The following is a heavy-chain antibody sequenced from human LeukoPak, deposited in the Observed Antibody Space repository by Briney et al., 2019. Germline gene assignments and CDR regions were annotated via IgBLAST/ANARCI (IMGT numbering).Heavy chain of an antibody. D-gene: IGHD3-3*01. CDR1: GGSISSYH. V-gene: IGHV4-59*01. Sequence: SETLSLTCTVSGGSISSYHWSWIRQPPGKGLEWIGYIYYSGSTNYNPSLKSRVTISVDTSKNQFSLKLSSVTAADTAVYYCARGDDFWSGFPDYWGQGTLVTVSS. CDR2: IYYSGST. CDR3: ARGDDFWSGFPDY. J-gene: IGHJ4*02.